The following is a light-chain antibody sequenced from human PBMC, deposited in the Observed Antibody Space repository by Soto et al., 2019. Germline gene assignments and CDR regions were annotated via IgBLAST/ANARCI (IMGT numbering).Light chain of an antibody. V-gene: IGKV1-39*01. CDR3: QYSYTTSSIT. CDR2: AAS. Sequence: DIQRTQSPSSLSASVGDRVNITCRASQSISRNLNWYQHKPGKAPKLLIYAASSLQNGVPSRFSGGGSGTEFTISISSLQPEGFGTYDGQYSYTTSSITFGQGTRLEI. J-gene: IGKJ5*01. CDR1: QSISRN.